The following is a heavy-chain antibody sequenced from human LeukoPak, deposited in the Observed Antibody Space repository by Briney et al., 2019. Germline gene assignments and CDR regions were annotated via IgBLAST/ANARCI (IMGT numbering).Heavy chain of an antibody. Sequence: GGSLRLSCAASGFTFSSYDMHWVRQATGKGLEWVSVIGTAGDTYYPGSVKGRFTISRENAKNSLYLQMNSLRAGDTAVYYCARGFGAAGNDAFDIWGQGTMVTVSS. CDR3: ARGFGAAGNDAFDI. D-gene: IGHD6-13*01. CDR1: GFTFSSYD. CDR2: IGTAGDT. V-gene: IGHV3-13*01. J-gene: IGHJ3*02.